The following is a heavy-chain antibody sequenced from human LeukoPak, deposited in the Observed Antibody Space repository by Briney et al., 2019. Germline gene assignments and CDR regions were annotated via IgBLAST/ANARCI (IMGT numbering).Heavy chain of an antibody. CDR3: ARDSGSYPHYAFDI. CDR1: GDSVSSYY. CDR2: VYYNERT. J-gene: IGHJ3*02. V-gene: IGHV4-59*02. Sequence: SETLSLTCTVSGDSVSSYYWSWIRQPPGKELEWIGYVYYNERTNYNPSLKGRATISVDTSKNHFSLQLSSVTAADTAVYYCARDSGSYPHYAFDIWGQGTMVTVSS. D-gene: IGHD1-26*01.